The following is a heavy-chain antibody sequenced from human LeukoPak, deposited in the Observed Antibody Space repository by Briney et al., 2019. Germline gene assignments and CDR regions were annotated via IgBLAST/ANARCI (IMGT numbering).Heavy chain of an antibody. J-gene: IGHJ4*02. V-gene: IGHV1-18*01. CDR2: ISAYNGNT. D-gene: IGHD3-22*01. Sequence: ASVKVSCKASGYTFTSYGISWVRQAPGQGLEWMGWISAYNGNTNYAQKLQGRVTMTTDTSTSTAYMELRSLRSDDTAVYYCARGASSGYYGDGDFDYWGQGTLVTVSS. CDR3: ARGASSGYYGDGDFDY. CDR1: GYTFTSYG.